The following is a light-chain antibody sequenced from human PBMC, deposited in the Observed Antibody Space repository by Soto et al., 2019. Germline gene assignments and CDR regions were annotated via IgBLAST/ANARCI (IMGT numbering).Light chain of an antibody. Sequence: QSVLTQPASVSGSPGQSITISCTGTSSDVGGYNYVSWYQQHPGKAPKLMIHDVSNRPSGVSNRFSGSKSGNTASLTISGLQAEVEADYYCSSYTSSSTPYVFGTGTKVTVL. V-gene: IGLV2-14*01. CDR1: SSDVGGYNY. CDR3: SSYTSSSTPYV. CDR2: DVS. J-gene: IGLJ1*01.